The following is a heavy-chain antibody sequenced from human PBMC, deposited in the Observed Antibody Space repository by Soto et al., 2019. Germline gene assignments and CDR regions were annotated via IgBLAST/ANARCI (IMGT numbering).Heavy chain of an antibody. J-gene: IGHJ6*02. CDR1: GFTFSSYE. V-gene: IGHV3-48*02. D-gene: IGHD6-6*01. CDR3: ARQHVYYFGMDV. CDR2: ISLSSSSI. Sequence: GSCLRLSCADAGFTFSSYEMNWVRQSPGKGLEWVSYISLSSSSICYADSVKGRFTISRDNAKNSMYLQMDSLRDEDTAVYYCARQHVYYFGMDVWGQGTTVTVYS.